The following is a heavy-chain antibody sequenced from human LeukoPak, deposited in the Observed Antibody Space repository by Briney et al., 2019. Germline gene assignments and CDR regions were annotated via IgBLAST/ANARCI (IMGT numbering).Heavy chain of an antibody. CDR2: IYPGDSDT. CDR3: ARHYYCSSTSCYRIPKNYYYYYGMDV. J-gene: IGHJ6*02. D-gene: IGHD2-2*01. CDR1: GYSFTSYW. V-gene: IGHV5-51*01. Sequence: GESLKISCKGSGYSFTSYWIGWVRQMPGKGLEWMGIIYPGDSDTRYSPPFQGQVTISADKSISTAYLQWSSLKAADTAMYYCARHYYCSSTSCYRIPKNYYYYYGMDVWGQGTTVTVSS.